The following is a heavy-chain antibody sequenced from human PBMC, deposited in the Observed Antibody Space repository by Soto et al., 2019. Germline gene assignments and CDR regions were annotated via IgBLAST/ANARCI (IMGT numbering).Heavy chain of an antibody. CDR3: ARGNCSGGSCYPPDFFDY. Sequence: PGGSLRLSCAASGFTFSSYGMHWVRQAPGKGLEWVAVIWYDGSNKYYADSVKGRFTISRDNSKNTLYLQMNSLRAEDTAVYYCARGNCSGGSCYPPDFFDYWGQGTLVTVSS. CDR2: IWYDGSNK. V-gene: IGHV3-33*01. J-gene: IGHJ4*02. D-gene: IGHD2-15*01. CDR1: GFTFSSYG.